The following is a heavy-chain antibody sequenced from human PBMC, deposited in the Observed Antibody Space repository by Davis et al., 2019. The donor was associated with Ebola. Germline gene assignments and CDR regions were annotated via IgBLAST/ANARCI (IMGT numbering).Heavy chain of an antibody. CDR2: IYSGGST. V-gene: IGHV3-53*01. CDR3: ARDLVRLHMDV. CDR1: GFTVSSNY. D-gene: IGHD4-11*01. Sequence: GGSLRLSCAASGFTVSSNYMSWVRQAPGKGLEWVSVIYSGGSTYYADSVKGRFTISRDNSKNTLYLQMNSLRAEDTAVYYCARDLVRLHMDVWGQGTTVTVSS. J-gene: IGHJ6*02.